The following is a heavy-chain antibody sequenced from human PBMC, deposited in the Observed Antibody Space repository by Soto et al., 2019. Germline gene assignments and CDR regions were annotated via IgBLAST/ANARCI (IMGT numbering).Heavy chain of an antibody. J-gene: IGHJ6*02. CDR1: GGTFSSYA. Sequence: ASVKVSCKASGGTFSSYAISWVRQAPGQGLEWMGWISAYNGNTNYAQKLQGRVTMTTDTSTSTAYMELRSLRSDDTAVYYCARVGIGAAMIHYYYYGMDVWGQGTTVTVSS. CDR2: ISAYNGNT. D-gene: IGHD5-18*01. V-gene: IGHV1-18*01. CDR3: ARVGIGAAMIHYYYYGMDV.